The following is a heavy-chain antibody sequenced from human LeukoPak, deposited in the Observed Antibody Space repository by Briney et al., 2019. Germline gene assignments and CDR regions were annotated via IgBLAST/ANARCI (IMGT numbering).Heavy chain of an antibody. V-gene: IGHV3-23*01. CDR2: ITSSGGNT. Sequence: GGSLRLSCAASGLTFSSYAMCWVRQAPGKGLQWVSSITSSGGNTYYADSANGRFTISRDNTKNTLHLQVNSLRAEDTAVYYCVRGSRGDYDTWGQGTLVTVSS. CDR3: VRGSRGDYDT. J-gene: IGHJ5*02. D-gene: IGHD2-21*01. CDR1: GLTFSSYA.